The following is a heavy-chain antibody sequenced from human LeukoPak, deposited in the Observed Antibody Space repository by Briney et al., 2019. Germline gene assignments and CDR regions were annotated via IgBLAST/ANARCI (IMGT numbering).Heavy chain of an antibody. V-gene: IGHV7-4-1*02. CDR2: INTNTGNP. D-gene: IGHD6-6*01. J-gene: IGHJ4*02. Sequence: ASVTVSRKASVYTFTSYAMNGVRQAPGQGLEWMGWINTNTGNPTYGQGFTGRFVFSLGTSVSTAYLQIRSLKAEDTAVYYCAREIREYSQGIDYWGQGTLVTVSS. CDR3: AREIREYSQGIDY. CDR1: VYTFTSYA.